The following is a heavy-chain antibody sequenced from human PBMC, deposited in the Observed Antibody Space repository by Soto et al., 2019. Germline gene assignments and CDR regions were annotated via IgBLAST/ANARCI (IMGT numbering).Heavy chain of an antibody. CDR3: TTRVRGVIMSYYYGMDV. CDR1: GFTFSNAW. J-gene: IGHJ6*02. Sequence: EVQLVESGGGLVKPGGSLRLSCAASGFTFSNAWMNWVRQAPGKGLEWVGRIKSKTDGGTTDYAAPVKGRFTISRDDSKNTLYLQMNSLKTEDTAVYYCTTRVRGVIMSYYYGMDVWGQGTTVTVSS. D-gene: IGHD3-10*01. V-gene: IGHV3-15*07. CDR2: IKSKTDGGTT.